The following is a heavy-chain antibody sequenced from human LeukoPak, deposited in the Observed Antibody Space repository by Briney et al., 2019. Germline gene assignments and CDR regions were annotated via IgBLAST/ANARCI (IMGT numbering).Heavy chain of an antibody. CDR3: TRAGFFDSRGYYDY. CDR2: IRSKAYGGTP. CDR1: GFTFGDYA. D-gene: IGHD3-22*01. Sequence: GGCLRLSCTASGFTFGDYAMTWVRQAPGKGLECGGFIRSKAYGGTPAHAASVEGRFTISRDDSKSTAYLQMDRLSTEDTAVYYCTRAGFFDSRGYYDYWGLGTLVTVSS. J-gene: IGHJ4*02. V-gene: IGHV3-49*04.